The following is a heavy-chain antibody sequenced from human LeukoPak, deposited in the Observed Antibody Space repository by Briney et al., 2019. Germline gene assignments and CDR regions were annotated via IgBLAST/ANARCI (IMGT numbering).Heavy chain of an antibody. D-gene: IGHD3-9*01. J-gene: IGHJ1*01. CDR2: IYYSGST. CDR3: ASPKPDYDILTGYYKREYFQH. CDR1: GGSISSSSYY. V-gene: IGHV4-39*01. Sequence: SETLSLTCTVSGGSISSSSYYWGWIRQPPGKGLEWTGSIYYSGSTYYNPSLKSRVTISVDTSKNQFSLKLSSVPAAATAVYYCASPKPDYDILTGYYKREYFQHWGQGTLVTVSS.